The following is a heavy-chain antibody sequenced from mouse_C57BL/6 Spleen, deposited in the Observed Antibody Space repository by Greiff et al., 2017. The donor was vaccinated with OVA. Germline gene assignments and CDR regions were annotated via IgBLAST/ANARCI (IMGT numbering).Heavy chain of an antibody. CDR1: GFTFSDYG. CDR2: ISSGSSTI. CDR3: ARDGYWNFDY. D-gene: IGHD2-3*01. V-gene: IGHV5-17*01. Sequence: EVKLMESGGGLVKPGGSLKLSCAASGFTFSDYGMHWVRQAPEKGLEWVAYISSGSSTIYYADTVKGRFTISRDNAKNTLFLQMTSLRSEDTAMYYCARDGYWNFDYWGQGTTLTVSS. J-gene: IGHJ2*01.